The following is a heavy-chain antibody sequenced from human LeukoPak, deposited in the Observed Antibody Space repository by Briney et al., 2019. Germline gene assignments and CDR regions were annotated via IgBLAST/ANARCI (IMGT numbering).Heavy chain of an antibody. V-gene: IGHV3-33*01. Sequence: GSLRLSCAASGFTFSNYGVHWVRQAPGKGLEWVAVIRFDGSTKYYADSVRGRFTISRDNSKNTVYLEMNSLRAEDTAVYYCARAYSRESSYDSVFENWGQGTLVSVSS. D-gene: IGHD5-12*01. J-gene: IGHJ4*02. CDR3: ARAYSRESSYDSVFEN. CDR2: IRFDGSTK. CDR1: GFTFSNYG.